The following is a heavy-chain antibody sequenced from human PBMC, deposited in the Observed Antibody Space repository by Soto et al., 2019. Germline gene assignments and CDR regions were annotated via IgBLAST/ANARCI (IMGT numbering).Heavy chain of an antibody. CDR1: GDSVSSNISA. J-gene: IGHJ3*02. D-gene: IGHD7-27*01. CDR2: TYYRSKWYN. CDR3: ARFLGRYDAFDI. Sequence: SQTLSLACGISGDSVSSNISACSFSRQSPSRGLEWLGRTYYRSKWYNDYALSVKSRITINPDTSKNQFSLQLNSVTPEDTAVYYCARFLGRYDAFDIWGQGTVVTVSS. V-gene: IGHV6-1*01.